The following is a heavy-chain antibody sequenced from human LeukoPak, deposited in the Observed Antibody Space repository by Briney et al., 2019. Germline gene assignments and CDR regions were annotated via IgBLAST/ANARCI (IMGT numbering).Heavy chain of an antibody. CDR2: ISGSGDST. D-gene: IGHD5-18*01. CDR3: ATRGYSYGFSFDY. Sequence: PGGSLRLSCAASGFTFSRYAMSWVRQAPGKGLEWVSAISGSGDSTYSVKGRFTISRDNSKNTLYLQMNGLRAEDTAVYYCATRGYSYGFSFDYWGQGTLVTVSS. CDR1: GFTFSRYA. J-gene: IGHJ4*02. V-gene: IGHV3-23*01.